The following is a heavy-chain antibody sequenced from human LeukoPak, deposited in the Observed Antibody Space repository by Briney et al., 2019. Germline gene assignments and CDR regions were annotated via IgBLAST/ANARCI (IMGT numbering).Heavy chain of an antibody. CDR2: IYWDDDK. CDR3: ALRPKSGANWFDP. D-gene: IGHD1-26*01. J-gene: IGHJ5*02. Sequence: ESGPTLVKPTQTLTLTCSFSGFSLTTRGVGVAWIRQPPAKALEGLALIYWDDDKAYSPSLKHRLTITKDTSKNQVVLTMTNMDPVDTATYFCALRPKSGANWFDPWGQGTLVTVSS. V-gene: IGHV2-5*02. CDR1: GFSLTTRGVG.